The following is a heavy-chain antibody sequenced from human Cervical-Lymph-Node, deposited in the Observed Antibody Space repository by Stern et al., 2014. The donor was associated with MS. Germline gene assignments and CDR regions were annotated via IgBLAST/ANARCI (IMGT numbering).Heavy chain of an antibody. CDR1: GDTSNTDA. CDR3: ARGASSAAWYKHAVDV. J-gene: IGHJ6*02. CDR2: IIPVFGTP. D-gene: IGHD1-14*01. V-gene: IGHV1-69*01. Sequence: QVQLVQSGAEVQQPGSSVQVSCKASGDTSNTDAIHWVRQAPGQGLEWMGGIIPVFGTPVYAQRFKGRVSIAADESTATDYMELSSLRSDDTAVYYCARGASSAAWYKHAVDVWGQGTTVTVSS.